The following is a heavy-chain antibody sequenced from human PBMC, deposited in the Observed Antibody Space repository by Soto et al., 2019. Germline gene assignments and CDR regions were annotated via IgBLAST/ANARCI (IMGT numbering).Heavy chain of an antibody. J-gene: IGHJ6*02. CDR2: INHSGST. Sequence: SETLSLTCAVYGGSFSGYYWSWIRQPPGKGLEWIGEINHSGSTNYNPSLKSRVTISVDTSKNQFSLKLSSVTAADTAVYYCARGPRYLEWLLWGQGTTVTVS. CDR3: ARGPRYLEWLL. D-gene: IGHD3-3*01. CDR1: GGSFSGYY. V-gene: IGHV4-34*01.